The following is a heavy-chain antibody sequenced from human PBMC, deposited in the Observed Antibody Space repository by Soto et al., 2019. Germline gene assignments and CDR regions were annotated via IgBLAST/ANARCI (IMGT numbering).Heavy chain of an antibody. CDR3: ARGGLYAYYNDI. V-gene: IGHV3-74*01. CDR2: IKGDGSSR. J-gene: IGHJ4*02. CDR1: GFTFSNYW. D-gene: IGHD3-10*01. Sequence: EVQLVESGGGLVQPGESLRLSCAASGFTFSNYWMHWVRQAPGEGLVWVSRIKGDGSSRDYADSVKGRFTVSRDNAENTVYLQMNSLRADDSATYYCARGGLYAYYNDIWGQGTLVTVSS.